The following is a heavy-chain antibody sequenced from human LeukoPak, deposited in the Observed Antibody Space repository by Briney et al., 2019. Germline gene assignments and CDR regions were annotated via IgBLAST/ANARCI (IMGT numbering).Heavy chain of an antibody. CDR2: ILYDESKK. D-gene: IGHD3-3*01. CDR1: GFTFSNAW. Sequence: GVSPRLSGAASGFTFSNAWMSWFRHAPGKGLKGLAVILYDESKKYYVDYVKGRFTISRDNSKNTLYLQMNRVRAEDTAVYYCARESTIFGVGPIDIWGQGTMVTVSS. J-gene: IGHJ3*02. CDR3: ARESTIFGVGPIDI. V-gene: IGHV3-33*08.